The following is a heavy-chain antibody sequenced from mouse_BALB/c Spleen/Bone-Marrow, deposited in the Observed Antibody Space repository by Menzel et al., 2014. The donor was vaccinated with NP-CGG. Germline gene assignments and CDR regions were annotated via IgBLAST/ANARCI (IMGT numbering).Heavy chain of an antibody. CDR3: TRSGGYYFDY. Sequence: QVQLQQSWAELVRPGASVTLSCKASGYTFTSYWINWVKQRPGQGLEWIGNIYPSDSYTNYNQKFKDKATLTVDKSSSTAYMQLSSPTSEDSAVYYCTRSGGYYFDYWGQGTTLTVSS. CDR2: IYPSDSYT. V-gene: IGHV1-69*02. J-gene: IGHJ2*01. CDR1: GYTFTSYW.